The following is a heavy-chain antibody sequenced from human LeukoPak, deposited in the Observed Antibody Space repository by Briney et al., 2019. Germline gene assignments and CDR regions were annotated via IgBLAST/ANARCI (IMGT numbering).Heavy chain of an antibody. CDR1: GGSIGSGAYY. J-gene: IGHJ4*02. Sequence: SQTLSLTCTVSGGSIGSGAYYWSWIRQPAGKGPEWIGRIYASGSTNYNPSLKSRVTISVDTSENQFSLNLRSVTAADTAVYYCASEGLAVAGNFLYWGQGALVTVSS. D-gene: IGHD6-19*01. V-gene: IGHV4-61*02. CDR3: ASEGLAVAGNFLY. CDR2: IYASGST.